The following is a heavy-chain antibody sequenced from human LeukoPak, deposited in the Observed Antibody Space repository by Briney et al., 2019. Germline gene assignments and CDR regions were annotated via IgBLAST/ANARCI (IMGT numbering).Heavy chain of an antibody. D-gene: IGHD2-2*01. CDR3: ATSVVPAAMFNYYYYGMDV. Sequence: GGSLRLSCAASGFTFSIYAMSWVRQAPGKGLEWVSAISGNGGGGTYYADSVKGRFTISRDNSKNTLYLQMNSLRAEDTAVYYCATSVVPAAMFNYYYYGMDVWGQGTTVTVSS. CDR1: GFTFSIYA. J-gene: IGHJ6*02. CDR2: ISGNGGGGT. V-gene: IGHV3-23*01.